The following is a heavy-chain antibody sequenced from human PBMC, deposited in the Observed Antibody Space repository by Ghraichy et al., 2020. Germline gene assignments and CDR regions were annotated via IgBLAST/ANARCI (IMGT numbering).Heavy chain of an antibody. Sequence: GGSLRLSCAASGFTFSSYSMNWVRQASGKGLEWVSFISSSSSNIYNADSVKGRFTISRDNAKNSLYLQMNSLRAEDTAVYYCARQYSGYDYVDYWGQGTLVTVSS. CDR2: ISSSSSNI. D-gene: IGHD5-12*01. J-gene: IGHJ4*02. V-gene: IGHV3-21*01. CDR1: GFTFSSYS. CDR3: ARQYSGYDYVDY.